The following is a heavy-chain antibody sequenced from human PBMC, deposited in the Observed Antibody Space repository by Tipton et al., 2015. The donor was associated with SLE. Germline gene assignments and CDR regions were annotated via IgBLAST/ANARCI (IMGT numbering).Heavy chain of an antibody. D-gene: IGHD3-22*01. CDR3: ARVGKYTDSDGYYLYYFDY. CDR1: GDSISNYY. Sequence: TLSLTCIVSGDSISNYYWSWIRQPPGKGLGWIGYIYYSGTTNYNPSLKSRVTISVDTSKNQFSLKVNSLTAADTAVYYCARVGKYTDSDGYYLYYFDYWGQGTLVTVSS. CDR2: IYYSGTT. J-gene: IGHJ4*02. V-gene: IGHV4-59*01.